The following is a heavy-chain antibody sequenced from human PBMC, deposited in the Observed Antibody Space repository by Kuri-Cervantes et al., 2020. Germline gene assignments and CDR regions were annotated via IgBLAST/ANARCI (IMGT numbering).Heavy chain of an antibody. D-gene: IGHD4-11*01. CDR2: INPNSGGT. CDR1: GYTSTGYY. CDR3: ARGCPTVINYYYYGMDV. J-gene: IGHJ6*02. V-gene: IGHV1-2*02. Sequence: ASVKVSCKASGYTSTGYYMHWVRQAPGQGLEWMGWINPNSGGTNYAQKFQGRVTMTRDTSTSTVYMEPSSLRSEDTAVYYCARGCPTVINYYYYGMDVWGQGTTVTVSS.